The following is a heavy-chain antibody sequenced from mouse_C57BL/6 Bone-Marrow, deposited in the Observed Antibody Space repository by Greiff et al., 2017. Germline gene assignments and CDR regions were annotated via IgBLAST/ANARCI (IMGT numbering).Heavy chain of an antibody. CDR1: GYAFTNYL. CDR2: INPGSGGT. J-gene: IGHJ3*01. CDR3: ARSKNRDSWFAY. D-gene: IGHD4-1*01. Sequence: QVQLQQSGAELVRPGTSVKVSCKASGYAFTNYLIEWVKQRPGQGLEWIGVINPGSGGTNYNEKVKGKATLTADKSSSPAYMQLSSLTSEDSAVYFCARSKNRDSWFAYWGQGTLVTVSA. V-gene: IGHV1-54*01.